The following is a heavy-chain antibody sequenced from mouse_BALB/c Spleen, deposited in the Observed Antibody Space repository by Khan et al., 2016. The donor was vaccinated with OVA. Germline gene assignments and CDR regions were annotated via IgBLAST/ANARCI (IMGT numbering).Heavy chain of an antibody. V-gene: IGHV2-6-4*01. CDR2: IWGGGGT. D-gene: IGHD2-14*01. Sequence: QVQLKQSGPGLVAPSQSLSITCTVSGFSLSRYNVHWVRQPPGKGLEWLGMIWGGGGTDSHSTLNSRLSIRKDNSKSQVLLKMNSLQTDDTAMYYCARAYYRYDGYYAMDYWGQGTSVTVAS. CDR1: GFSLSRYN. CDR3: ARAYYRYDGYYAMDY. J-gene: IGHJ4*01.